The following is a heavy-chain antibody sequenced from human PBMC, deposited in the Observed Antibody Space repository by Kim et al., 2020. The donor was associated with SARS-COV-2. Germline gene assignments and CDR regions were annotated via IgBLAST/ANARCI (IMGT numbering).Heavy chain of an antibody. V-gene: IGHV1-8*01. CDR2: MNPNSGNT. CDR3: ARKGGVVVAARRRPDYYYYGMDV. CDR1: GYTFTSYD. J-gene: IGHJ6*02. Sequence: ASVKVSCKASGYTFTSYDINWVRQATGQGLEWMGWMNPNSGNTGYAQKFQGRVTMTRNTSISTAYMELSSLRSEDTAVYYCARKGGVVVAARRRPDYYYYGMDVWGQGTTVTVSS. D-gene: IGHD2-15*01.